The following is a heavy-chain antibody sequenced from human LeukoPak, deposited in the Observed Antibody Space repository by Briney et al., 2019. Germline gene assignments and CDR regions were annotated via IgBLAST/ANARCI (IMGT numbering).Heavy chain of an antibody. Sequence: GASVKVSCKASGYTFTRYDINWVRQATGQGLEWMGWMNPNSGNTGYAQKFQGRVTMTRNTSISTAYMELSSLRSEDTAVYYCARGPAYYDFWSGYRYYYGMDVWGQGTTVTVSS. D-gene: IGHD3-3*01. J-gene: IGHJ6*02. CDR1: GYTFTRYD. V-gene: IGHV1-8*01. CDR3: ARGPAYYDFWSGYRYYYGMDV. CDR2: MNPNSGNT.